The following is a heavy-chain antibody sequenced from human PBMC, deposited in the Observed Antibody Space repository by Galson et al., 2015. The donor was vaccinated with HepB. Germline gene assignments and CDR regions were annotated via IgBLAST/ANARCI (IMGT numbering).Heavy chain of an antibody. CDR2: ISGSDGNT. J-gene: IGHJ4*02. CDR3: AKDRGSCSGPSFDN. Sequence: SLRLSCAASGFTFASYAMSWVRQAPGKGLEWVSAISGSDGNTYYADSVKGRYTISRDNSKNTLYLQMSSLRVEVTAVYYCAKDRGSCSGPSFDNWGQGTLVTVSS. V-gene: IGHV3-23*01. CDR1: GFTFASYA. D-gene: IGHD3-16*01.